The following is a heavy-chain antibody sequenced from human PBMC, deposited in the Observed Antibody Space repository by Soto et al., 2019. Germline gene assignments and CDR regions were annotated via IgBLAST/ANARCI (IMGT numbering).Heavy chain of an antibody. CDR2: ISHGGDST. CDR3: AKALGNPDYYYYRDV. J-gene: IGHJ6*03. V-gene: IGHV3-23*01. CDR1: GFNFNIYA. D-gene: IGHD1-1*01. Sequence: EVQLLESGGGLVQPGGSLRLSCAASGFNFNIYAMTWVRQAPGKGLEWVSTISHGGDSTYFADSVKGRVTISRDNSKNTHSLQMNSLTAEDTATYFRAKALGNPDYYYYRDVWGTGTTVTVSS.